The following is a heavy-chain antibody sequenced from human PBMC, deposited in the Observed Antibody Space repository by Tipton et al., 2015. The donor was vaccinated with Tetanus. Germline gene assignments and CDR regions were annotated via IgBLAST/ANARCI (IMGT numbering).Heavy chain of an antibody. CDR2: IYTSGST. J-gene: IGHJ5*02. V-gene: IGHV4-4*07. CDR1: GGSISSYY. CDR3: AREVDGAVAGQEAYRNNWFDP. D-gene: IGHD6-19*01. Sequence: TLSLTCTVSGGSISSYYWSWIRQPAGKGLEWIGRIYTSGSTNYNPSLKSRVTMSVDTSKNQFSLKLSSVTAADTAVYYCAREVDGAVAGQEAYRNNWFDPWGQGTLVTVSS.